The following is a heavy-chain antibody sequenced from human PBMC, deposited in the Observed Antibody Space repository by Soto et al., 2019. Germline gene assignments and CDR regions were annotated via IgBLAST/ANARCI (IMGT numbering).Heavy chain of an antibody. J-gene: IGHJ4*02. CDR2: ISYSGRT. CDR3: ARRRASDYGGNHHPYYFDR. Sequence: SETLSLTCTVSGASIITDNYFWVWIRQSPRRGLELIGSISYSGRTYDDPSLQSRVTISIDASKNQFSLKLTSVTTADTAVYYCARRRASDYGGNHHPYYFDRWGQGALVTVSS. V-gene: IGHV4-39*01. CDR1: GASIITDNYF. D-gene: IGHD4-17*01.